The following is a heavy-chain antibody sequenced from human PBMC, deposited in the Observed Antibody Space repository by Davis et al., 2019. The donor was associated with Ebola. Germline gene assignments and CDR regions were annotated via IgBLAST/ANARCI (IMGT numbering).Heavy chain of an antibody. D-gene: IGHD3-10*01. J-gene: IGHJ3*02. CDR1: GFTFSSYW. Sequence: GESLKISCAASGFTFSSYWMSWVRQAPGKGLEWVSAISGSGGSTYYADSVKGRFTISRDNSKNTLYLQMNSLRAEDTAVYYCAKDPLLWFGGNAFDIWGQGTMVTVSS. CDR3: AKDPLLWFGGNAFDI. CDR2: ISGSGGST. V-gene: IGHV3-23*01.